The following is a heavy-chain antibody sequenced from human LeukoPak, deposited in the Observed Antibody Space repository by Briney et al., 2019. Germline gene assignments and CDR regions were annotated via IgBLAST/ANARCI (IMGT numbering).Heavy chain of an antibody. CDR3: ARGRGDCSGGNCPFTTYMDV. CDR1: GFTFSSYA. Sequence: GSLRLSCAASGFTFSSYAMHWVRQAPGKGLEWVAVISYDGSNKYYADSVKGRFTISRDNAKNSLYLQMNSLRAEDTAVYYCARGRGDCSGGNCPFTTYMDVWGKGTTVTVSS. CDR2: ISYDGSNK. V-gene: IGHV3-30-3*01. J-gene: IGHJ6*03. D-gene: IGHD2-15*01.